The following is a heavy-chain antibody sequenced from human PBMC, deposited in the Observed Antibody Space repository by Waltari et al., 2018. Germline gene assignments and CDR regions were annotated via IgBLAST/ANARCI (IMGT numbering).Heavy chain of an antibody. Sequence: QLQLQESGPGLVKPSETLSLTCTVSGGSISISVSYWGWIRQPPGKGLEWIGSISYSGITYYNTSLMSRVTISVDTSKNQFSLKLTSVIAAETAVFYCARFSKSANWIDPWGQGTLVTVSS. J-gene: IGHJ5*02. CDR3: ARFSKSANWIDP. D-gene: IGHD3-3*02. CDR2: ISYSGIT. CDR1: GGSISISVSY. V-gene: IGHV4-39*01.